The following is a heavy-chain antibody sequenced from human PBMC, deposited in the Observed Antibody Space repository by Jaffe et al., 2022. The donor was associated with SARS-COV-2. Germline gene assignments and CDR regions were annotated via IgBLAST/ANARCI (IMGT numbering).Heavy chain of an antibody. CDR2: ISYDGSNK. CDR1: GFTFSSYA. V-gene: IGHV3-30-3*01. Sequence: QVQLVESGGGVVQPGRSLRLSCAASGFTFSSYAMHWVRQAPGKGLEWVAVISYDGSNKYYADSVKGRFTISRDNSKNTLYLQMNSLRAEDTAVYYCARGGGYSYGYVDYWGQGTLVTVSS. D-gene: IGHD5-18*01. CDR3: ARGGGYSYGYVDY. J-gene: IGHJ4*02.